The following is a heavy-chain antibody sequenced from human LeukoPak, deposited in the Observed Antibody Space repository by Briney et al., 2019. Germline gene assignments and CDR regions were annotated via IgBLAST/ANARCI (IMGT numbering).Heavy chain of an antibody. J-gene: IGHJ4*02. CDR1: GGSISSGGYY. CDR3: ARRIAAAGLFDY. V-gene: IGHV4-31*03. Sequence: PSETLSLTCTVSGGSISSGGYYWSWIRQHPGKGLEWIGYIYYSGSTYYNPSLKSRVTISLDTSKNQFSLKLNSVTAADTAMYYCARRIAAAGLFDYWGQGTLVTVSS. D-gene: IGHD6-13*01. CDR2: IYYSGST.